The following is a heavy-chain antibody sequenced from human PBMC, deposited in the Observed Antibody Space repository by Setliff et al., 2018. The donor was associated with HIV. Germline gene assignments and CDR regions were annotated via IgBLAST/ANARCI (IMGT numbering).Heavy chain of an antibody. CDR3: ARAAAGNTGPFDL. CDR2: IQHSGRI. D-gene: IGHD4-17*01. J-gene: IGHJ4*02. Sequence: PSETLSLTCAVYGGSFSGYCWSWIRQPPGEGLEWIGEIQHSGRINYNPSLKSRVTMSVDTSKNQFSLKLTSVTASDTAVYYCARAAAGNTGPFDLWGQGSPVTVSS. V-gene: IGHV4-34*01. CDR1: GGSFSGYC.